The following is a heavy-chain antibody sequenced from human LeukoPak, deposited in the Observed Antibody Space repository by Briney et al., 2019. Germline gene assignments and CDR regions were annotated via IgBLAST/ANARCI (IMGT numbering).Heavy chain of an antibody. D-gene: IGHD6-19*01. Sequence: PGGSLRLSCAASGFAFGGSGMHWVRQAPGKGLEWVAVISYDGSNKFYADSVKGRFTVSRDNSKNTLDLQLNSLRAEDTAVYYCAKDQQWLVQGLDYWGQGTLVTVSS. CDR1: GFAFGGSG. CDR3: AKDQQWLVQGLDY. J-gene: IGHJ4*02. V-gene: IGHV3-30*18. CDR2: ISYDGSNK.